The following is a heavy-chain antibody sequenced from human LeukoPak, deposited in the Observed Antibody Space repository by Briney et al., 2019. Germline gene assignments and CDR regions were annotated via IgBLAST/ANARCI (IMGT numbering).Heavy chain of an antibody. V-gene: IGHV4-4*07. D-gene: IGHD5-18*01. CDR3: ALGRYSYGYGH. J-gene: IGHJ4*02. CDR1: GGSISSYY. CDR2: IYTSGST. Sequence: ASETLSLTCTVSGGSISSYYWSWIRQPAGKGLEWIGRIYTSGSTNYNPSLKSRVTMSVDTSKNQFSLKLSSVTAADTAVYYCALGRYSYGYGHWGQGTLVTVSS.